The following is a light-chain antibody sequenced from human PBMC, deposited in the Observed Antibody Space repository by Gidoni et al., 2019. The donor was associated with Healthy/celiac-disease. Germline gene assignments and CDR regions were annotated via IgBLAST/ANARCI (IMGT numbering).Light chain of an antibody. CDR1: KLGDKY. CDR3: QAWDSSTVV. V-gene: IGLV3-1*01. J-gene: IGLJ2*01. CDR2: QDS. Sequence: SYELTQPPSVSVSPGQTARITCSGDKLGDKYACWYQQKPGPSPVLVICQDSKRPSGIPERFSGSNSGSTATLTISGTQAMDEADYYCQAWDSSTVVFGGGTKLTVL.